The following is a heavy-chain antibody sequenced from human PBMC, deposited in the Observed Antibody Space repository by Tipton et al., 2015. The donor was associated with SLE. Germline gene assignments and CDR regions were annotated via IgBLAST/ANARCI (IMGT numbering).Heavy chain of an antibody. V-gene: IGHV4-61*09. Sequence: LRLSCTVSGGSISSGSYYWSWIRQPAGKGLEWIGYIYTSGSTNYNPSLQSRVTISVDTSKNQFSLKLSSVTAADTAVYYCASGGVTGDSNWFDPWGQGTLVTVSS. D-gene: IGHD7-27*01. CDR1: GGSISSGSYY. CDR2: IYTSGST. J-gene: IGHJ5*02. CDR3: ASGGVTGDSNWFDP.